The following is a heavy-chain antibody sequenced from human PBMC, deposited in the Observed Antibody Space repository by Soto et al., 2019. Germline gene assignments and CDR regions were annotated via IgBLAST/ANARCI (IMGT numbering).Heavy chain of an antibody. D-gene: IGHD2-15*01. V-gene: IGHV4-4*07. CDR2: ISTSGST. CDR1: GGSVSDYY. CDR3: ARDLGGNNWFDP. Sequence: PSDTLSLTCTVSGGSVSDYYWTWIRQPAGKGLEWIGRISTSGSTNYSPSLKSRVTLSVDTSKNQFSLKLSSVTAADTAVYYCARDLGGNNWFDPWGQGTLVTVS. J-gene: IGHJ5*02.